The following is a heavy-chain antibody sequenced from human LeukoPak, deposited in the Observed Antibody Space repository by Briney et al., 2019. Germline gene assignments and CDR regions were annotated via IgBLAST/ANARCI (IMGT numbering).Heavy chain of an antibody. CDR3: AIRYCSGGSCYFFRRDASAFDI. Sequence: SETLSLTCAVYGGSFRGYYWSWIRQPPGKGLEWIGEINHSGSTNYNPSLKSRVTISVDTSKNQFSLKLSSVTAADTAVYYCAIRYCSGGSCYFFRRDASAFDIWGQGTMVTVSS. CDR2: INHSGST. D-gene: IGHD2-15*01. CDR1: GGSFRGYY. J-gene: IGHJ3*02. V-gene: IGHV4-34*01.